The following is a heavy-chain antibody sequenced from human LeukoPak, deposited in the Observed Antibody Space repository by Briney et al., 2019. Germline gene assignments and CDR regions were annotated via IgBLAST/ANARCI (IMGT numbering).Heavy chain of an antibody. CDR2: IYYSGST. J-gene: IGHJ4*02. Sequence: SETLSLTCTVSGGSVSSGSYYWSWIRQPPGKGLEWIGYIYYSGSTNYNPSLKSRVTISVDTSKNQFSLKLSSVTATDTAVYYCARGFYYYGSGSYRNFDYWGQGTLVTVSS. V-gene: IGHV4-61*01. CDR3: ARGFYYYGSGSYRNFDY. D-gene: IGHD3-10*01. CDR1: GGSVSSGSYY.